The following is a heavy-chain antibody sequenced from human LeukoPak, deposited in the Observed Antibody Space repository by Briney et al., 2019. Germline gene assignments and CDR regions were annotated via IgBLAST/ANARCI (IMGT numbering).Heavy chain of an antibody. CDR1: GGSFSGYY. CDR2: INHSGST. D-gene: IGHD1-1*01. Sequence: SETLSLTCAVYGGSFSGYYWSWIRQPPGKGLEWIGEINHSGSTNYNPSLKSRVTISVDTSKNQFSLKLSSVTAADTAVYYCARDRTGTTSGPRWFDPWGQGTLVTVSS. J-gene: IGHJ5*02. CDR3: ARDRTGTTSGPRWFDP. V-gene: IGHV4-34*01.